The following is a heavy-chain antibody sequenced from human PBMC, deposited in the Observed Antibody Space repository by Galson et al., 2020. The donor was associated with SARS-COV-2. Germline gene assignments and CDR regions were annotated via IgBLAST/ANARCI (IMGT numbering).Heavy chain of an antibody. D-gene: IGHD5-12*01. CDR2: IYPGDSDT. CDR3: ARLPRRDGYNLNFFDY. Sequence: GESLKISCKVSGYIFSHYWIGWVRQRPGKGLEWMGIIYPGDSDTRYSPSFEGQVTISVDLSIETAYLQWTSLKASDTAMYYCARLPRRDGYNLNFFDYWGQGTPVTVSS. CDR1: GYIFSHYW. V-gene: IGHV5-51*01. J-gene: IGHJ4*02.